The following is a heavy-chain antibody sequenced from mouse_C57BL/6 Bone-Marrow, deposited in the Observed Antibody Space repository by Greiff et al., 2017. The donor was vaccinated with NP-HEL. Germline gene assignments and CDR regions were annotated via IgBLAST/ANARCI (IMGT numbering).Heavy chain of an antibody. CDR1: GYTFTDYY. D-gene: IGHD1-1*01. CDR2: IYPGSGNT. V-gene: IGHV1-76*01. Sequence: VQLQQSGAELVRPGASVKLSCKASGYTFTDYYINWVKQRPGQGLEWIARIYPGSGNTYYNEKFKGKATLTAEKSSSTAYMQLSSLTSEDSAVYFCARDPFITTKEYYLDYWGQGTTLTVSS. CDR3: ARDPFITTKEYYLDY. J-gene: IGHJ2*01.